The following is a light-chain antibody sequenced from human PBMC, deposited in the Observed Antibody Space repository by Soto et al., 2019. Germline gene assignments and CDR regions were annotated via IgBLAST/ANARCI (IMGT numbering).Light chain of an antibody. Sequence: QSVLAQPPSASGSPGQSVTISCTGTSSDVGRYNYVSWYQHHPGKAPKLIIYDVSQRPSGVPDRFSGSKSGNTASLTVSGLQAEDEADYYCNSYADSNTDVFGSWTKVTVL. CDR2: DVS. J-gene: IGLJ1*01. V-gene: IGLV2-8*01. CDR1: SSDVGRYNY. CDR3: NSYADSNTDV.